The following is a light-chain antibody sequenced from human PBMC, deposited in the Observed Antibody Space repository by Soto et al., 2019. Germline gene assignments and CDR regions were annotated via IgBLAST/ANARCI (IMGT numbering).Light chain of an antibody. Sequence: QSALTQPASVSGSPGQSITISCPGTSSDVGSYKFVSWYQQHPGKAPKLMIYEGSKRPSGVSNRFSGSKSGNTASLTISGLQAEDEADYYCCSYAGDSAWVFGGGTKVTVL. J-gene: IGLJ3*02. CDR2: EGS. CDR3: CSYAGDSAWV. V-gene: IGLV2-23*01. CDR1: SSDVGSYKF.